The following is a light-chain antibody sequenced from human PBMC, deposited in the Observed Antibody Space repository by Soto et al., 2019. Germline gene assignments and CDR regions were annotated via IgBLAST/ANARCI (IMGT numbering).Light chain of an antibody. CDR2: EAS. CDR3: QQRSYWLWT. CDR1: RSVSSY. V-gene: IGKV3-11*01. Sequence: EIVLTQSPATQSLPPGERATLSSRDSRSVSSYLAWYQQKAGQAPRLLIYEASNRATGIPARFSGSGSGTDFTLTISSLKPEDFAVYYCQQRSYWLWTFGQGTKVEIK. J-gene: IGKJ1*01.